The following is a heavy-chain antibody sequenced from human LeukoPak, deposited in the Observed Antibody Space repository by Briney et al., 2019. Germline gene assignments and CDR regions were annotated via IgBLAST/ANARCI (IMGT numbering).Heavy chain of an antibody. V-gene: IGHV3-33*01. J-gene: IGHJ5*02. CDR1: GFTFSTYG. CDR2: IWYDGSEK. Sequence: GGSLRLSCAASGFTFSTYGMHWVRQAPGKGLEWVALIWYDGSEKYYADSVKGRFTISRDNSKNTLYLQMNSLRVEDTAVYSCTRSIEVAGARSWFDPWGQGTLVSVSS. CDR3: TRSIEVAGARSWFDP. D-gene: IGHD6-19*01.